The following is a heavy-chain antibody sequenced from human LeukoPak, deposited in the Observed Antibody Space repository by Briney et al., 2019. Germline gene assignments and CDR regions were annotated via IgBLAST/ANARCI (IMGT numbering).Heavy chain of an antibody. J-gene: IGHJ4*02. D-gene: IGHD6-19*01. CDR1: GFTFSSSG. CDR3: TRDSGRFRLDH. V-gene: IGHV3-21*01. Sequence: PGGSLRLSCAASGFTFSSSGMTWVRQAPGKGLQWVSTIGSDGHIYYEDSVKGRLTVSRDNAKNSLCLQMNSLRVEDTAVYYCTRDSGRFRLDHWGQGILVTVSS. CDR2: IGSDGHI.